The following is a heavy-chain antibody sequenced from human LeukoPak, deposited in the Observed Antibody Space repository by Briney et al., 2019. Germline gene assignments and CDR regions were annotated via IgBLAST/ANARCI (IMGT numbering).Heavy chain of an antibody. J-gene: IGHJ4*02. CDR2: IWYDGSNK. V-gene: IGHV3-33*01. Sequence: PGGSLRLSCAASGFTFSSYGMHWVRQAPGKGLEWVAVIWYDGSNKYYADSVKGRFTISRDNSKNTLYLQMNSLRAEDTAVYYCARDSPYYYDSSGYYEPLYYFDYWGQGTLVTVSS. CDR3: ARDSPYYYDSSGYYEPLYYFDY. D-gene: IGHD3-22*01. CDR1: GFTFSSYG.